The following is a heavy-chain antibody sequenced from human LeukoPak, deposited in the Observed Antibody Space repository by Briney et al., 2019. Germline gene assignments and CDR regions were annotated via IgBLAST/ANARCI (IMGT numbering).Heavy chain of an antibody. CDR1: GFTFSSYA. J-gene: IGHJ4*02. CDR3: AKAGWFGELPHFDY. D-gene: IGHD3-10*01. Sequence: TGGSLRLSCAASGFTFSSYAMSWVRQAPGKGLEWVSAISGSGGSTYYADSVKGRFTISGDNSKNTLYLQMNSLRAEDTAVYYCAKAGWFGELPHFDYWGQGTLVTVSS. CDR2: ISGSGGST. V-gene: IGHV3-23*01.